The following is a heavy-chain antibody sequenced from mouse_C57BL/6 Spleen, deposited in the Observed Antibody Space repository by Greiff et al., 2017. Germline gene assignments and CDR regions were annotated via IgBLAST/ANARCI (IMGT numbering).Heavy chain of an antibody. CDR2: IYPGDGDT. CDR3: ARNRFDD. V-gene: IGHV1-82*01. J-gene: IGHJ2*01. CDR1: GYAFSSSW. Sequence: QVQLQQSGPELVKPGASVKISCKASGYAFSSSWMNWVKQRPGKGLEWIGRIYPGDGDTNYNGKFKGKATLTADKSSSTAYMQLSSLTSEDSAVYFCARNRFDDGGQGTTLTVSS.